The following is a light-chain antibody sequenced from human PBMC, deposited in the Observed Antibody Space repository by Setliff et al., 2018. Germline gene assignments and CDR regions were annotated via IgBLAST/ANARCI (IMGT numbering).Light chain of an antibody. CDR1: SSDVGGYKY. V-gene: IGLV2-14*03. Sequence: QSALTQPPSASGSPGQSITISCTGTSSDVGGYKYASWYQHHPGKAPKVVIYDVNQRPSGVSNRFSGSKSGNTASLSISGLQAEDEADYYCCSYVAGDTPGVFGTGTKVTVL. CDR3: CSYVAGDTPGV. J-gene: IGLJ1*01. CDR2: DVN.